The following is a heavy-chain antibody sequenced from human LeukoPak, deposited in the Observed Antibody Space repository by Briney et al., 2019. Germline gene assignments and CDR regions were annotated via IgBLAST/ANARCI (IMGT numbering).Heavy chain of an antibody. V-gene: IGHV3-11*01. Sequence: GGSLRLSCAASGFTFTDYYMSWIRQAPGKGLEWVSYITNSGTTIYYADSVKGRFTISRDNAKNSLYLQMNSLRAEDTAVYYCARQSFGGGGSWSFDYWGQGTLVTVSS. D-gene: IGHD2-15*01. CDR3: ARQSFGGGGSWSFDY. CDR2: ITNSGTTI. CDR1: GFTFTDYY. J-gene: IGHJ4*02.